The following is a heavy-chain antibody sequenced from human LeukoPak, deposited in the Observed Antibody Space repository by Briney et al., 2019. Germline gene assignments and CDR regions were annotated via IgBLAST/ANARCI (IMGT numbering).Heavy chain of an antibody. Sequence: KPGGSLRLSCAASGFTFSSYSMNWVRQAPGKGLEWVSSISSSSSYRYYADSVKGRFTISRDNAKSSLYLQMNSLRAEDTAVDYCARGLWFDPWGQGTLVTVSS. CDR3: ARGLWFDP. J-gene: IGHJ5*02. CDR1: GFTFSSYS. V-gene: IGHV3-21*01. CDR2: ISSSSSYR.